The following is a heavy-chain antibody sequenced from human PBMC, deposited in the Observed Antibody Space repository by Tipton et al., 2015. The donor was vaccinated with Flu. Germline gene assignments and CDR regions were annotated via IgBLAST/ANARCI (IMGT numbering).Heavy chain of an antibody. CDR3: ARDTTPNDYGDTGFDY. Sequence: TLSLTRTVSGGSISSYYWSSIRQPAGKGLEWIGRIYTSGSTNYNPSLKSRVTISVDTSKNQFSLKLSSVTPADTAVYYCARDTTPNDYGDTGFDYWGQGTLVTVSS. CDR2: IYTSGST. V-gene: IGHV4-4*07. CDR1: GGSISSYY. D-gene: IGHD4-17*01. J-gene: IGHJ4*02.